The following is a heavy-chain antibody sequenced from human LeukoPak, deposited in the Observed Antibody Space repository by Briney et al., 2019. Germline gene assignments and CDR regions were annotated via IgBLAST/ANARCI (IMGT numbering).Heavy chain of an antibody. CDR1: GYTFTSYD. CDR3: ARAVATLGGNYYYCMDV. D-gene: IGHD5-12*01. CDR2: MNPNSGNT. Sequence: ASVKVSCKASGYTFTSYDINWVRQATGQGLEWMGWMNPNSGNTGYAQKFQGRVTITRDTSASTAYMELNSLRAEDTAVYYCARAVATLGGNYYYCMDVWGKGTTVTISS. V-gene: IGHV1-8*03. J-gene: IGHJ6*03.